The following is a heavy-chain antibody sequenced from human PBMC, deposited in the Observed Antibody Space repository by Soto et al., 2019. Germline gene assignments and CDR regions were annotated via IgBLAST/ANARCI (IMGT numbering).Heavy chain of an antibody. V-gene: IGHV4-30-4*01. J-gene: IGHJ4*01. D-gene: IGHD6-13*01. Sequence: SETLSLTCTVSGGSISSDDDYWSWIRQPPGKGLEWIGYIYHSGGTYYRPSLTSRVNILLDTSKNQFSLELSSVTAADTAVYYCARERAIRASGSRQVEYSGHGTLVTVSS. CDR1: GGSISSDDDY. CDR3: ARERAIRASGSRQVEY. CDR2: IYHSGGT.